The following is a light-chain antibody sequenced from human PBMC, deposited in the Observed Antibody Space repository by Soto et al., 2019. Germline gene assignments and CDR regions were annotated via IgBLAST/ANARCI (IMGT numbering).Light chain of an antibody. Sequence: EIVLTQSPGTLSLSPGERATLSCRASPSVSSSNLAWYQQQPGQAPRLLIHGASTRATGIPDRFSGSGSGTDFTLTISGLEPEDFAVYYCQQYGTSRFTFGPGTKVDIK. CDR3: QQYGTSRFT. J-gene: IGKJ3*01. CDR1: PSVSSSN. V-gene: IGKV3-20*01. CDR2: GAS.